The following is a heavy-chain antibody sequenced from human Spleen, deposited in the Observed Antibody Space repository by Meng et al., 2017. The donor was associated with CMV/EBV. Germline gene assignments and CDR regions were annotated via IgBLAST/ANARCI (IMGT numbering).Heavy chain of an antibody. J-gene: IGHJ6*02. Sequence: GESLKISCAASGFTFSDYYMNWVRQAPGKGLEWVSSINTSSTLYYADSVKGRCTISRDNAKNSLFLQMNSLRAEDTAVYYCARETGYCSSTSCSRPPMDVWGQGTTVTVSS. CDR3: ARETGYCSSTSCSRPPMDV. D-gene: IGHD2-2*03. CDR1: GFTFSDYY. CDR2: INTSSTL. V-gene: IGHV3-69-1*01.